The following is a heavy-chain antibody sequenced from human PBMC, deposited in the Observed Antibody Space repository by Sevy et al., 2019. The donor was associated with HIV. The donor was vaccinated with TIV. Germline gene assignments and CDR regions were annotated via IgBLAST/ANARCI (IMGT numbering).Heavy chain of an antibody. J-gene: IGHJ1*01. Sequence: ASVKVSCKTSGYTFNSYSITWVRQAPGQGLEWMGWVSPHNADRNVAQRFQGRVTLTTDTSTVTAYMELRSLRSDDTVLYYCAKAGGSSGFLPWGPGTMVTVSS. CDR1: GYTFNSYS. V-gene: IGHV1-18*01. D-gene: IGHD6-19*01. CDR3: AKAGGSSGFLP. CDR2: VSPHNADR.